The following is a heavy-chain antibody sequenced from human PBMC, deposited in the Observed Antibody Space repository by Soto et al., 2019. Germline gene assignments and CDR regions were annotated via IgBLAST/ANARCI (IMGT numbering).Heavy chain of an antibody. CDR2: IYYSGST. CDR3: ARLGYCSSTSCSRGGWFDP. V-gene: IGHV4-59*01. J-gene: IGHJ5*02. CDR1: GGSISSYC. D-gene: IGHD2-2*01. Sequence: SETLSLTCTVSGGSISSYCWSWIRQPPGKGLEWIGYIYYSGSTNYNPSLKSRVTISVDTSKNQFSLKLSSVTAADTAVYYCARLGYCSSTSCSRGGWFDPWGQGTMVTVYS.